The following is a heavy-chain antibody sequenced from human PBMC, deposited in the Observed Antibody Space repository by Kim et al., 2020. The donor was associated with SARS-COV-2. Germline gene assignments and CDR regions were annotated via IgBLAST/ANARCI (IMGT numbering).Heavy chain of an antibody. CDR2: ISYDGSNK. D-gene: IGHD3-22*01. J-gene: IGHJ3*02. CDR1: GFTFSSYA. Sequence: GGSLRLSCAASGFTFSSYAMHWVRQAPGKGLEWVAVISYDGSNKYYADSVKGRFTISRDNSKNTLYLQRNSLRAEDTAVYYCARGRLRITMIVVVTRNVYDAFDIWGQGTMVTVSS. CDR3: ARGRLRITMIVVVTRNVYDAFDI. V-gene: IGHV3-30-3*01.